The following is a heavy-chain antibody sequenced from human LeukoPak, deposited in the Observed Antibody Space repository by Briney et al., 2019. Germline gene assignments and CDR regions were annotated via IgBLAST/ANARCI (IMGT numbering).Heavy chain of an antibody. CDR2: MSRSSSSI. D-gene: IGHD6-13*01. V-gene: IGHV3-48*01. CDR3: ASWYLGEYSSSWYRGADYDAFDI. J-gene: IGHJ3*02. CDR1: KYTFSSYS. Sequence: GGSLRLSCAASKYTFSSYSMNWVRETPGKGVEWVSYMSRSSSSIYYADSVKGRFTISRDNAKNSLYLHMNSLRAEDTAVYYCASWYLGEYSSSWYRGADYDAFDIWGQGTMVTVSS.